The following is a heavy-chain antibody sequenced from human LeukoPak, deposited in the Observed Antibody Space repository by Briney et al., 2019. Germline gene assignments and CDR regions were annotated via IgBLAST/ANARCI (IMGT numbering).Heavy chain of an antibody. CDR1: GYAFTGYC. V-gene: IGHV1-2*02. Sequence: ASVKVSCKASGYAFTGYCMHWVRQAPGQGLEWMGWINPNSGGTNYAQKFQGRVTMTRDTSISTAYMELSRLRSDDTAVYYCARDPSRIVVVPAGGNWFDPWGQGTLVTVSS. CDR3: ARDPSRIVVVPAGGNWFDP. D-gene: IGHD2-2*01. CDR2: INPNSGGT. J-gene: IGHJ5*02.